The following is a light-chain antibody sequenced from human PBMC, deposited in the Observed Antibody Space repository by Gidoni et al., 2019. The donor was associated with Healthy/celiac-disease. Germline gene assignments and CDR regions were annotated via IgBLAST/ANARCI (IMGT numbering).Light chain of an antibody. V-gene: IGKV4-1*01. CDR2: WAS. CDR3: QQYYSTPPT. CDR1: QSVLYSSNNTNY. Sequence: DIVMTQSLDSLAVSLGERATINCKSSQSVLYSSNNTNYLAWYQQKPGQPPKLLIYWASNRESGVPDRFSGSGSGTDFTLTISSLQAEDVAVYYCQQYYSTPPTFXQXTKVEIK. J-gene: IGKJ1*01.